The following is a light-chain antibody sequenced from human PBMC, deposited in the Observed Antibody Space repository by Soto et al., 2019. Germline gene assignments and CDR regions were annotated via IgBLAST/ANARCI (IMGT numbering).Light chain of an antibody. V-gene: IGKV3-15*01. J-gene: IGKJ1*01. CDR2: GAS. Sequence: IVLTQYPATLSVSPGERVILSCRASQSVDISLAWYQQKPGQAPRLLIYGASTTATDMPGAFSGCGSGPKFAITITILRAEDVGDYDCQHYRSWPRTIGQQPKVDIK. CDR1: QSVDIS. CDR3: QHYRSWPRT.